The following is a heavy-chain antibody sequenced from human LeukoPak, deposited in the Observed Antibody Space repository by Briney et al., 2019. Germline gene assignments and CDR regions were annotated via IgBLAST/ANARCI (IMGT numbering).Heavy chain of an antibody. CDR1: GYTFTGYS. J-gene: IGHJ4*02. CDR2: SNPNSGGT. Sequence: ASVTLSCKASGYTFTGYSIHWVRQAPGQGLERMGWSNPNSGGTNYAQKFQGRVTMTRDTSISTAYMELSRLRSDDTAVYYCARDLVNDILTGYSIAYFDYWGQGTLVTVSS. D-gene: IGHD3-9*01. V-gene: IGHV1-2*02. CDR3: ARDLVNDILTGYSIAYFDY.